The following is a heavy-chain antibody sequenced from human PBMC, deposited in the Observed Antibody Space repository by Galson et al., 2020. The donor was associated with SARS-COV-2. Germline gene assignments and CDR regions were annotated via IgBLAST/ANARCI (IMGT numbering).Heavy chain of an antibody. CDR1: GFPLRTSGMC. D-gene: IGHD7-27*01. Sequence: PGPTLVKRTQTPTPTCTFSGFPLRTSGMCVSWVRQPSGKALEWLARIDRDDNKYYSTSLKTRLTISKDTSKNHVVLTMTNMDPVDTATYYCARIRITGDKTGADYWGQGTLVTVSS. CDR2: IDRDDNK. CDR3: ARIRITGDKTGADY. V-gene: IGHV2-70*11. J-gene: IGHJ4*02.